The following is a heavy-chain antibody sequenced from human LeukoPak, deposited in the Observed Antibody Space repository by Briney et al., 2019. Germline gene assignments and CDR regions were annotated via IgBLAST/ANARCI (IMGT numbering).Heavy chain of an antibody. CDR3: ARGLDTYYYDSGDPGFDF. J-gene: IGHJ4*02. D-gene: IGHD3-22*01. V-gene: IGHV1-2*02. Sequence: ASVKVSCKASGYTFTGYYMHWVRQAPGQGLEWMGWINPNSGGTNYAQKFQGRVTISVDTSKNQFSLKLSSVTAADTAVYYCARGLDTYYYDSGDPGFDFWGQGALVTVSS. CDR2: INPNSGGT. CDR1: GYTFTGYY.